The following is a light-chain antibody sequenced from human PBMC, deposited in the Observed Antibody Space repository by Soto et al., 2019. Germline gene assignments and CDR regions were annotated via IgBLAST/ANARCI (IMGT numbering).Light chain of an antibody. V-gene: IGKV2-28*01. J-gene: IGKJ1*01. CDR1: QSLLHSNGYNY. CDR3: MQALQTPPWT. Sequence: DIVMTQSPLSLPVTPGEPASISCRSSQSLLHSNGYNYLDWYLQKPGQSPQLLIYLGSNRASGVPDRFRGSGSGTHFTLKISRVEAEDVGVYYCMQALQTPPWTFGQGTKVEIK. CDR2: LGS.